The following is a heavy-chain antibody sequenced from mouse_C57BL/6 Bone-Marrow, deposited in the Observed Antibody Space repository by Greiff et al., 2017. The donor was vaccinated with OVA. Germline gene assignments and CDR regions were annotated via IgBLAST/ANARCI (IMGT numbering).Heavy chain of an antibody. Sequence: EVQLMESGGGLVQPGGSLTLSCAASGFTFSDYGMAWVRQAPRKGPEWVAFISNLAYSIYYADTVTGRFTISRENAKNTLYLEMSSLRSEDTAMYYCARHELLYAMDYWGQGTSVTVSS. J-gene: IGHJ4*01. CDR3: ARHELLYAMDY. D-gene: IGHD1-3*01. V-gene: IGHV5-15*01. CDR2: ISNLAYSI. CDR1: GFTFSDYG.